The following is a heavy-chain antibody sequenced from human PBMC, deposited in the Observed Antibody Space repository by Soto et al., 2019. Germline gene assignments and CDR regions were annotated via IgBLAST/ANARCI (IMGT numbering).Heavy chain of an antibody. J-gene: IGHJ4*02. CDR3: ARLPKGSLVTA. Sequence: LVESGGGLVYPGGSLTLSCVGSGFRFSEHSMNWVRRAPGKGLQWVSYISSGSDSTYYADSVKGRFTVSRDNAKNALFLQMNSLRDDDTATYYCARLPKGSLVTAWGQGVRVTVSS. V-gene: IGHV3-48*02. CDR1: GFRFSEHS. D-gene: IGHD2-21*02. CDR2: ISSGSDST.